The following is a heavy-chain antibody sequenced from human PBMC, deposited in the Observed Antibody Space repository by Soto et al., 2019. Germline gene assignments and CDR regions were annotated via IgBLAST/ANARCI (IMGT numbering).Heavy chain of an antibody. Sequence: PGESLKISCKGSGYSFTSYWISWVRQMPGKGLEWMGRIDPSDSYTNYSPSFQGHVTISADKSISTAYLQWSSLKASDTAMYYCARDVYYDVLKKNYWGQGTLVTVSS. CDR2: IDPSDSYT. V-gene: IGHV5-10-1*01. CDR1: GYSFTSYW. D-gene: IGHD3-9*01. J-gene: IGHJ4*02. CDR3: ARDVYYDVLKKNY.